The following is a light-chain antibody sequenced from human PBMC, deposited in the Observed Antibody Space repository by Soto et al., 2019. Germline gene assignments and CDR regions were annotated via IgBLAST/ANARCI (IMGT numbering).Light chain of an antibody. CDR2: AAS. V-gene: IGKV1D-12*01. CDR3: QQAYSFPIT. J-gene: IGKJ5*01. CDR1: QDIAAY. Sequence: DIQVTQSPSSVSASVGDRVTITCRASQDIAAYLAWYQHKPGRAPELLIHAASSLQSGVPSRFRGSGSGTDFTLTINSLQPEDFATYYCQQAYSFPITFGQGTRLDI.